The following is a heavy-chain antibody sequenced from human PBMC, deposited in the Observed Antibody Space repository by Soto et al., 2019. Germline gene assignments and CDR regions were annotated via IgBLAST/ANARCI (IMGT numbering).Heavy chain of an antibody. D-gene: IGHD6-13*01. CDR3: ARRQQLGVRGLDV. CDR1: GGSFSGYY. CDR2: INHSGST. V-gene: IGHV4-34*01. Sequence: QVQLQQWGAGLLKPSETLSLTCAVYGGSFSGYYWNWIRQPPGKRLEWSGEINHSGSTNYNPSLKSRATISVDTSKNQFSLKMSSVTAADTAVYYCARRQQLGVRGLDVWGKGTTVTVSS. J-gene: IGHJ6*04.